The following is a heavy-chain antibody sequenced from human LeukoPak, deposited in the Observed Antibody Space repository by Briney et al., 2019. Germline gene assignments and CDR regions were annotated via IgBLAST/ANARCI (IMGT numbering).Heavy chain of an antibody. V-gene: IGHV3-7*03. J-gene: IGHJ4*02. Sequence: PGGSLRLSCAASGFTFSNYWMNWVRQAPGKGLEWVANIKQDGSEKYYVDSVKGRFTISRDNSKNTLYLQMNSLRAEDTAVYYCAKDPLGVVGPKDYWGQGTLVTVSS. CDR3: AKDPLGVVGPKDY. CDR2: IKQDGSEK. D-gene: IGHD1-26*01. CDR1: GFTFSNYW.